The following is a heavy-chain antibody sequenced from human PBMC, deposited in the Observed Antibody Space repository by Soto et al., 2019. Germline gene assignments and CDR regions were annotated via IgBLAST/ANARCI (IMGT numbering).Heavy chain of an antibody. CDR1: GGSISSYY. CDR3: ARGRPQKGGYCSSTSCYSYYYYYMDV. Sequence: SETLSLTCTVSGGSISSYYWSWIPQPPGKGLEWIGYIYYSGSTNYNPSLKSRVTISVDTSKNQFSLKLSSVTAADTAVYYCARGRPQKGGYCSSTSCYSYYYYYMDVWGKGTTVTVSS. D-gene: IGHD2-2*01. V-gene: IGHV4-59*01. J-gene: IGHJ6*03. CDR2: IYYSGST.